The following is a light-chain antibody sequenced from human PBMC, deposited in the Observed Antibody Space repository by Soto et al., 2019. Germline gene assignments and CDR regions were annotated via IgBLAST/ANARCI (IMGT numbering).Light chain of an antibody. CDR3: CTYAGSFHQ. CDR1: NSDVGNYNF. V-gene: IGLV2-11*01. CDR2: DVT. Sequence: QSVLTQPRSVSGSPGQAVTISCTGTNSDVGNYNFVSWYQHHPGKAPKLMIYDVTKRPSGVPDRFSGSKSGNTASLTISGLQPKDEADYYCCTYAGSFHQFGGGTKLTVL. J-gene: IGLJ3*02.